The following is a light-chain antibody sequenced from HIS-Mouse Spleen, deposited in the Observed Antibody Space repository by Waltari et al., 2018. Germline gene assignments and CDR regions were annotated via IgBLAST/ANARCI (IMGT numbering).Light chain of an antibody. CDR2: SNN. J-gene: IGLJ3*02. V-gene: IGLV1-44*01. CDR1: SSNIGSNT. Sequence: QSVLTQPPSASGTPGQRVTISCSGSSSNIGSNTVNWYQQLPGTAPKLLIYSNNQRPSRVRHRVSGSKSGTSASLAISGLQSEDEADYYCAAWDDSLNGWVFGGGTKLTVL. CDR3: AAWDDSLNGWV.